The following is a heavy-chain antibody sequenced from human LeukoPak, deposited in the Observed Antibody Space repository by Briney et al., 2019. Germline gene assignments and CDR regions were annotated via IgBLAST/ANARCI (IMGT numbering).Heavy chain of an antibody. CDR3: AKDQYSAEGASDY. CDR2: ISGSGGST. D-gene: IGHD5-12*01. Sequence: GGSLRLSCAASRFTFSNYAMSWVRQAPGKGLEWVSTISGSGGSTYYADSVKGRFTISRDNSKNTLHLQMNSLRAEDTAVYYCAKDQYSAEGASDYWGQGTLVTVSS. J-gene: IGHJ4*02. CDR1: RFTFSNYA. V-gene: IGHV3-23*01.